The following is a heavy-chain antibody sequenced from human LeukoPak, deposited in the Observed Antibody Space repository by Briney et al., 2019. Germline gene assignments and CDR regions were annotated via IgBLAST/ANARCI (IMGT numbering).Heavy chain of an antibody. J-gene: IGHJ4*02. Sequence: GGSLTLSCAASGFTFSSYAMSWVRHAPGRGREGVSAISGSGGSRYYADSLKGRLTISRDNSKNTLYLQMNSLRAEDTAVYYCAKYLLVVIDYFDYWGQGTLVTVSS. CDR1: GFTFSSYA. V-gene: IGHV3-23*01. CDR3: AKYLLVVIDYFDY. D-gene: IGHD2-21*01. CDR2: ISGSGGSR.